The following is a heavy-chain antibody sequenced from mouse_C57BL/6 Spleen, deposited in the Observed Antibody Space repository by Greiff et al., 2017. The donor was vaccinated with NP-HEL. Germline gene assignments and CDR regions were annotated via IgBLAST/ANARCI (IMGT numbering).Heavy chain of an antibody. J-gene: IGHJ1*03. CDR1: GYTFTSYG. V-gene: IGHV1-81*01. D-gene: IGHD1-1*01. CDR2: IYPRSGNT. Sequence: QVQLQQSGAELARPGASVKLSCKASGYTFTSYGISWVKQRTGQGLEWIGEIYPRSGNTYYNEKFKGKATLTADKSSSTAYMELRSLTSEDSAVYCCARPLGYGSSYGYFDVWGTGTTVTVSS. CDR3: ARPLGYGSSYGYFDV.